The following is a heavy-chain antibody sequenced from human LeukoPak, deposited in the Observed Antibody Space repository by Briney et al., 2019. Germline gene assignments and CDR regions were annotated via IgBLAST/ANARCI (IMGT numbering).Heavy chain of an antibody. CDR3: AGFSGYDSYYFDY. CDR2: IYYSGST. D-gene: IGHD5-12*01. Sequence: KPSETLSLTCTVSGGSISSYYWSWIRQPPGKGLEWIGYIYYSGSTNYNPSLKSRVTISVDTSKNQFSLKLSSVTAADTAVYYCAGFSGYDSYYFDYWGQGTLVTVSS. V-gene: IGHV4-59*08. CDR1: GGSISSYY. J-gene: IGHJ4*02.